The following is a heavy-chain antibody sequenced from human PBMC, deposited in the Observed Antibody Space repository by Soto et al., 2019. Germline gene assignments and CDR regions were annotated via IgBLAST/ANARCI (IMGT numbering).Heavy chain of an antibody. V-gene: IGHV3-48*03. CDR2: ISSSGSTI. D-gene: IGHD2-8*01. J-gene: IGHJ5*01. CDR3: ARGMILPMVYAIQAFHLFEA. CDR1: GFTFSSYE. Sequence: GGSLRRSCAASGFTFSSYEMNWVRQAPGKGLEWVSYISSSGSTIYYADSVKGRFTISRDNAKNSLYLQMNSLRAEDTAVYYCARGMILPMVYAIQAFHLFEAWVQGARVTVSS.